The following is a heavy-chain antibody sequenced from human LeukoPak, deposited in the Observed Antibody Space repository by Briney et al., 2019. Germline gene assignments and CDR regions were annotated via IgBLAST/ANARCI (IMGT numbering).Heavy chain of an antibody. CDR2: IRYDGSNK. D-gene: IGHD3-10*01. V-gene: IGHV3-30*02. J-gene: IGHJ4*02. CDR3: AKGPEVRGVIVILKTGEKGALDY. CDR1: GFTFSTYG. Sequence: PGGSLRLSCAASGFTFSTYGMHWVRQAPGKGLEGVAFIRYDGSNKYYADSVKGGFTISRDNSKKTLYVQMRRLREEDTAVYYCAKGPEVRGVIVILKTGEKGALDYWGQGTLVTVSS.